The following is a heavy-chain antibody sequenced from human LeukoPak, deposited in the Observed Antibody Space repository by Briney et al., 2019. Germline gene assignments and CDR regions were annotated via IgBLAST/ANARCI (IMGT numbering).Heavy chain of an antibody. Sequence: ASVKVSCKASGYTFTSYYMHWVRQAPGQGLEWMGRINPNSGGTNYAQKLQGRVTMTRDTSISTAYMELRRLRSDDTTVYYCARAQGQYYYDSSTLIGAFDIWGRGTMVTVSS. J-gene: IGHJ3*02. V-gene: IGHV1-2*06. CDR2: INPNSGGT. CDR3: ARAQGQYYYDSSTLIGAFDI. D-gene: IGHD3-22*01. CDR1: GYTFTSYY.